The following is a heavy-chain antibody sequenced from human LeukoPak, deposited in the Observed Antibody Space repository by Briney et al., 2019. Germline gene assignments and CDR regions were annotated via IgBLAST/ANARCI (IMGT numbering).Heavy chain of an antibody. CDR2: IYTSGST. J-gene: IGHJ4*02. CDR1: GGSISSGSYD. Sequence: SETLSLTCTVSGGSISSGSYDWGWIRQPAGKGLEWIGRIYTSGSTNYNPSLKSRVTISVDTSKNQFSLKLSSVPAADTAVYYCASGLRYFDLYYGGEGTLVTVSS. D-gene: IGHD3-9*01. CDR3: ASGLRYFDLYY. V-gene: IGHV4-61*02.